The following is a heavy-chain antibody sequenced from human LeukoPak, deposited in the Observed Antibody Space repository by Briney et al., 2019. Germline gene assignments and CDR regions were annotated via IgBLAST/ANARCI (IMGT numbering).Heavy chain of an antibody. V-gene: IGHV3-53*01. CDR3: ARGYDSSGYYFMEGYYFDY. D-gene: IGHD3-22*01. J-gene: IGHJ4*02. Sequence: GGSLRLSCAASGFTVSSNYMSWVRQAPGKGLEWVSVIYSGGSTYYADSVKGRFTISRDNSKNTLYLQMNSLRAEDTAVYYCARGYDSSGYYFMEGYYFDYWGQGTLVTVSS. CDR1: GFTVSSNY. CDR2: IYSGGST.